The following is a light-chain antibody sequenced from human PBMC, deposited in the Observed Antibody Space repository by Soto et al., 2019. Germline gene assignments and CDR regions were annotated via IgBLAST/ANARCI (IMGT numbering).Light chain of an antibody. CDR2: YDS. Sequence: SYELTQPPSVSVAPGKTARITCGGNNIGSKSVHWYQQKPGQAPVLVIYYDSDRPSGIPERFSGSNSGNTATLTISRGEAGDEADYYCQVWDSSSDHPEVFGGGTKLTVL. J-gene: IGLJ2*01. CDR1: NIGSKS. CDR3: QVWDSSSDHPEV. V-gene: IGLV3-21*04.